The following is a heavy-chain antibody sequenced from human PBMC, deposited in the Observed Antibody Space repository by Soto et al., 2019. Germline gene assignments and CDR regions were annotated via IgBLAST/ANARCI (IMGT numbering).Heavy chain of an antibody. CDR1: GFTFSSYS. CDR3: ARAGRSSLDAEYFQH. CDR2: ISSSSSYI. V-gene: IGHV3-21*01. D-gene: IGHD6-13*01. Sequence: PGGSLRLSCAASGFTFSSYSMNWVRQAPGKGLEWVSSISSSSSYIYYADSVKGRFTISRDNAKNSLYLQMNSLRAEDTAVYYCARAGRSSLDAEYFQHWGQRTLVTVSS. J-gene: IGHJ1*01.